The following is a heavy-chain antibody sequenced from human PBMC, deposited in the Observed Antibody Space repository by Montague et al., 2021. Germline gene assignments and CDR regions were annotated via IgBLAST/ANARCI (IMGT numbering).Heavy chain of an antibody. V-gene: IGHV4-34*01. CDR1: GGSLSEYY. CDR2: VRHIGGT. D-gene: IGHD3-10*01. J-gene: IGHJ4*02. Sequence: SETLSLICGVYGGSLSEYYWTWIRQSPEKGLEWIGEVRHIGGTNYNPSLKSRVTMSVDKSKNQFSLKLRSVTAADTAVYYCASDRGPFDYWGQGTVVTVSS. CDR3: ASDRGPFDY.